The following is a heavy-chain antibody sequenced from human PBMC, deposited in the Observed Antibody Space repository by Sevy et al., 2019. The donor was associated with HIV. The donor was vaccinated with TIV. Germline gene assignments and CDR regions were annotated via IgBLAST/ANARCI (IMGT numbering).Heavy chain of an antibody. J-gene: IGHJ4*02. CDR1: GYTFTDYD. Sequence: ASVKVSCKASGYTFTDYDISWVRQAPGQGLEWMGWISTKNGNTNYAQEIQGRLTMTTDTSTNTAYMELRGLTSDDTAFYYCARHRSVDYASGSFRPFDLWGQGTLVTVSS. D-gene: IGHD3-16*02. CDR3: ARHRSVDYASGSFRPFDL. V-gene: IGHV1-18*01. CDR2: ISTKNGNT.